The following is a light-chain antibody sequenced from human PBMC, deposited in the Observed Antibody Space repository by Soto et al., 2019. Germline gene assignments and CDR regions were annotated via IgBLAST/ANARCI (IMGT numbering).Light chain of an antibody. V-gene: IGKV3-15*01. Sequence: EIVMTQSPATLSVSPGERATLSCRASQSVSGNLAWYQQKPGQARRLLIYGASTRATGIPARFSGSGSGTEFTLTISSLQSEDFAVYYWQQYNNWPPVTFGQGTKVEIK. CDR3: QQYNNWPPVT. CDR2: GAS. CDR1: QSVSGN. J-gene: IGKJ1*01.